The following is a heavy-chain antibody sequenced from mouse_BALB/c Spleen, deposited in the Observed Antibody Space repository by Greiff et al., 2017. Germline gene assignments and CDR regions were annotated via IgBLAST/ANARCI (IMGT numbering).Heavy chain of an antibody. D-gene: IGHD4-1*01. CDR2: INPSSGYT. Sequence: VQLVESGAELARPGASVKMSCKASGYTFTSYTMHWVKQRPGQGLEWIGYINPSSGYTNYNQKFKDKATLTADKSSSTAYMQLSSLTSEDSAVYYCARLETGRGAWFAYWGQGTLVTVSA. V-gene: IGHV1-4*01. CDR1: GYTFTSYT. CDR3: ARLETGRGAWFAY. J-gene: IGHJ3*01.